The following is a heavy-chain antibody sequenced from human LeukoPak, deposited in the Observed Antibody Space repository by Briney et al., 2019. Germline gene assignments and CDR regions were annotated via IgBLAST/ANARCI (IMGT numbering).Heavy chain of an antibody. J-gene: IGHJ4*02. V-gene: IGHV3-7*01. CDR1: GGSISSYY. D-gene: IGHD1-14*01. Sequence: ETLSLTCTVSGGSISSYYWSWIRQPPGKGLEWVANIKQDGSEKYYVDSVKGRFTISRDNAKNSLYLQMNSLRAEDTAVYYCASYRVLDYWAQSTRLTVLS. CDR3: ASYRVLDY. CDR2: IKQDGSEK.